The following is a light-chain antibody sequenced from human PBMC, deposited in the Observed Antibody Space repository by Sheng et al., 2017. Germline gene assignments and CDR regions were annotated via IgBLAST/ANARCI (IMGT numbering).Light chain of an antibody. J-gene: IGKJ1*01. CDR1: QSIGNW. CDR3: QQYNTYSWT. V-gene: IGKV1-5*03. Sequence: DIQMTQSPSTLSASIGDRVTITCRASQSIGNWVAWYQQKPGKAPKILIYKSSSLESGVPPRFSGSGSGTDFTLTISNLQPDDFATYYCQQYNTYSWTFGQGTKVEIK. CDR2: KSS.